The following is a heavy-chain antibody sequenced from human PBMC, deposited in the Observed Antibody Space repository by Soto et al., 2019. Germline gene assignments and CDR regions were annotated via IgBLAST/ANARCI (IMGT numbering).Heavy chain of an antibody. V-gene: IGHV4-31*03. J-gene: IGHJ5*02. Sequence: SETLSLTCTVSGGSISSGGYYWSWIRQHPGKGLEWIGYIYYSGSTYYNPSLKSRVTISVDTSKNQFSLKLSSVTAADTAVYYCGRFSFYYDSRVYYYFTWFDPGGQGPLVTVSS. CDR1: GGSISSGGYY. CDR3: GRFSFYYDSRVYYYFTWFDP. CDR2: IYYSGST. D-gene: IGHD3-22*01.